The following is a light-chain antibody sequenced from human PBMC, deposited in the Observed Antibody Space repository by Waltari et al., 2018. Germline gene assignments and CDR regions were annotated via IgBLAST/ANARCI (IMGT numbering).Light chain of an antibody. J-gene: IGLJ2*01. CDR2: QVN. CDR1: SSDVGGHNY. V-gene: IGLV2-8*01. Sequence: QSALTKPPSASGAPGQSVTLSCTATSSDVGGHNYISWYQHHPGKAPKPMIPQVNTRPSGVPDRFSGSKSGKTASLTVSGLQADDESDYYCTSYAGSHNWVFGGGPQLTVL. CDR3: TSYAGSHNWV.